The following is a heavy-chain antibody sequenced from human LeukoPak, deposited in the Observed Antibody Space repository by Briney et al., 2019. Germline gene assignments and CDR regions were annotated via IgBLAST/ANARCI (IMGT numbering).Heavy chain of an antibody. CDR1: GFTFSSYG. CDR2: ISYDGSNK. CDR3: AKDRLGQLALDY. J-gene: IGHJ4*02. D-gene: IGHD6-13*01. V-gene: IGHV3-30*18. Sequence: GGSQRLSCAASGFTFSSYGMHWVRHAPGKGLEWVAVISYDGSNKYYADSVKGRFTISRDNSKNTLYLQMNSLRAEDTAVYYCAKDRLGQLALDYWGQGTLVTVSS.